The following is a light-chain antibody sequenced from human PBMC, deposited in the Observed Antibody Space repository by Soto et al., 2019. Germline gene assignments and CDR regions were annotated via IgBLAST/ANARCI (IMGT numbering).Light chain of an antibody. V-gene: IGKV3-20*01. J-gene: IGKJ1*01. CDR2: GAS. Sequence: EIVLTQSPGTLSLSPGEGATLSCRASQSVSSSYLAWYQQKPGQAPRLLIYGASSRAAGISDRFSGSGSGTDFTLTISRLEPEDFAVYYCQQYGTSPETFGQGTKVDIK. CDR3: QQYGTSPET. CDR1: QSVSSSY.